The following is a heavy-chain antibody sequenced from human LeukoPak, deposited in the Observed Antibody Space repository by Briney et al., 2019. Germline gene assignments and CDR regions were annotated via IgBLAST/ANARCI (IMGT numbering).Heavy chain of an antibody. V-gene: IGHV3-23*01. J-gene: IGHJ4*02. D-gene: IGHD3-10*01. CDR3: AKDLGGSGSYYDYYFDY. CDR1: GFTFSSYA. Sequence: GGSLRLSCAASGFTFSSYAMSWVRQAPGKGLEWVSAISGSGGSTYYADSVKGRFTISRDNSKNTLYLKMNSLRAEDKAVYYCAKDLGGSGSYYDYYFDYWGQGTLVTVSS. CDR2: ISGSGGST.